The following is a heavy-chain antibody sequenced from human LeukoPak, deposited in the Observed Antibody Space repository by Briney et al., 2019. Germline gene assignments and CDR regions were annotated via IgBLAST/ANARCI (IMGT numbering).Heavy chain of an antibody. Sequence: GGSLSLSCAASGFTFSNYWMTWVRQAPGKGLQWVASIRQDANVKYYVDSVKGRFTISRDNAENSLHLQMNSLRAEDTAVYYCARWADDSGIYYIVSWGQGSLVIVSS. J-gene: IGHJ4*02. CDR2: IRQDANVK. D-gene: IGHD3-10*01. CDR3: ARWADDSGIYYIVS. V-gene: IGHV3-7*01. CDR1: GFTFSNYW.